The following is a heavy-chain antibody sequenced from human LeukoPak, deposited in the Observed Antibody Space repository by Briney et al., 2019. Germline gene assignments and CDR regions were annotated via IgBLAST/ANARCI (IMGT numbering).Heavy chain of an antibody. CDR2: ISSSGSTI. Sequence: AGGSLRLSCAASGFTFSSYEMNWVRQAPGKGLEWVSYISSSGSTIYYADSVKGRFTISRDNAKNSLYLQMNSLRAEDTAVYYRARDLGPVHIGVVTRDYWGQGTLVTVSS. J-gene: IGHJ4*02. CDR1: GFTFSSYE. D-gene: IGHD3-3*01. CDR3: ARDLGPVHIGVVTRDY. V-gene: IGHV3-48*03.